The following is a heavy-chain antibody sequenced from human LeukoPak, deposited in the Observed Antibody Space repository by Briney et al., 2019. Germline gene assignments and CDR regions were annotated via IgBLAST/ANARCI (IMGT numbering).Heavy chain of an antibody. Sequence: GGSLRLSCAASGFTFSSYSMNWVRQAPGKGLEWVSSISSSSSYIYYADSVKGRFTISRDNAKNSLYLQMNSLRAKDTAVYYCARVWDGYNVVSDYWGQGTLVTVSS. CDR1: GFTFSSYS. J-gene: IGHJ4*02. CDR3: ARVWDGYNVVSDY. V-gene: IGHV3-21*01. CDR2: ISSSSSYI. D-gene: IGHD5-24*01.